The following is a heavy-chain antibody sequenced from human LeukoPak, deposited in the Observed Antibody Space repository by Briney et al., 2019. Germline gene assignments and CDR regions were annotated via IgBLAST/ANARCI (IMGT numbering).Heavy chain of an antibody. D-gene: IGHD3-9*01. Sequence: PGGSLRLSCAASGFTFSSCSMNWVRQAPGKGLEWVSYISSSSSTIYYADSVKGRFTISRDNAKNSLYLQMNSLRAEDTAVYYCARGSDYDILTGYYGVDYWGQGTLVTVSS. J-gene: IGHJ4*02. CDR2: ISSSSSTI. CDR3: ARGSDYDILTGYYGVDY. V-gene: IGHV3-48*01. CDR1: GFTFSSCS.